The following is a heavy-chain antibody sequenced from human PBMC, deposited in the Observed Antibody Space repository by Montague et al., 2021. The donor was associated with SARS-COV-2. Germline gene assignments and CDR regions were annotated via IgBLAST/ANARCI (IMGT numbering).Heavy chain of an antibody. CDR3: VRGPAVKSYYDFWSGPKWFDP. Sequence: SETLSLTCTVSGGSLSGYYWSWIRQPPGKGLEWIGEINHRGTTNDNPSLKSRVALSLDTSRNQFSLNLNSVTAADTAVYYCVRGPAVKSYYDFWSGPKWFDPWGQGNLVTISP. D-gene: IGHD3-3*01. CDR1: GGSLSGYY. CDR2: INHRGTT. J-gene: IGHJ5*02. V-gene: IGHV4-34*01.